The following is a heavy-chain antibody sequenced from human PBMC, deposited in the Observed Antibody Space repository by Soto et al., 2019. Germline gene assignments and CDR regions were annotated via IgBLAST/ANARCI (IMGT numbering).Heavy chain of an antibody. CDR2: IIPIFGTA. V-gene: IGHV1-69*06. D-gene: IGHD3-10*01. J-gene: IGHJ6*02. CDR3: AREVRGGSGSYRYYYGMDV. Sequence: QVQLVQSGAEVKKPGSPVKVSCKASGGTFSSYAISWVRQAPGQGLEWMGGIIPIFGTANYAQKFQGRVTITADKSTSTAYMELSSLRSEDTAVYYCAREVRGGSGSYRYYYGMDVWGQGTTVTVSS. CDR1: GGTFSSYA.